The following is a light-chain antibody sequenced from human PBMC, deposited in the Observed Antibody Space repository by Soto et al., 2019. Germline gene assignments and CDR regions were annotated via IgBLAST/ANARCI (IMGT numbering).Light chain of an antibody. V-gene: IGKV1-5*03. J-gene: IGKJ1*01. CDR2: KAS. CDR3: QHFNSYPWT. Sequence: DSQMTQSTSTRCASVGDRVTITCRASQSISSWLAWYQQKPGKAPKLLINKASSLESGVPSRFSGSGSGTEFTLTISSLQPDDFATYYCQHFNSYPWTFGQGTKVDIK. CDR1: QSISSW.